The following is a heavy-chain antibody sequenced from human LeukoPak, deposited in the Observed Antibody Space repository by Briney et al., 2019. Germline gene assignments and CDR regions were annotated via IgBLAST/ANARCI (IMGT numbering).Heavy chain of an antibody. V-gene: IGHV1-2*02. CDR2: INPNSGGT. J-gene: IGHJ4*02. CDR1: GYTFTCYY. CDR3: ARGDGLHDYGDYVSFY. D-gene: IGHD4-17*01. Sequence: ASVKVSCKASGYTFTCYYMHWVRQAPGQGLEWMGWINPNSGGTNYAQKFQGRVTMTRDTSISTAYMELSRLRSDDTAVYYCARGDGLHDYGDYVSFYWGQGTLVTVSS.